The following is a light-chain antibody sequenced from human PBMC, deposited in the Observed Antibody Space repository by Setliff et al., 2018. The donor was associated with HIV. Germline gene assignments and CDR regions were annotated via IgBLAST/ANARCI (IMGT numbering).Light chain of an antibody. CDR3: SSYASSGSLV. Sequence: QSALTQPPSASGTPGQRVTISCSGSSSNIGSNTGNWYQQFPGTAPKLLIYSNNQRPSGVSDRFSGSKSGSTASLTISGLQAEDEADYYCSSYASSGSLVFGTGTKVTV. CDR2: SNN. CDR1: SSNIGSNT. V-gene: IGLV1-44*01. J-gene: IGLJ1*01.